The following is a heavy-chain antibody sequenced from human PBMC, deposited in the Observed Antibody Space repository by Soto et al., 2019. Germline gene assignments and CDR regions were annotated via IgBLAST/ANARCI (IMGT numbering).Heavy chain of an antibody. Sequence: SVKVSCKASGDTFTGYYMHWVRQAPGQGLEWMGWINPNSGGTNYAQKFQGWVTMTRDTSTSTASLQWSSLKASDTAMYYCARSRDYGGIFDVLDIWGQGTMVTVSS. CDR2: INPNSGGT. J-gene: IGHJ3*02. V-gene: IGHV1-2*04. D-gene: IGHD4-17*01. CDR3: ARSRDYGGIFDVLDI. CDR1: GDTFTGYY.